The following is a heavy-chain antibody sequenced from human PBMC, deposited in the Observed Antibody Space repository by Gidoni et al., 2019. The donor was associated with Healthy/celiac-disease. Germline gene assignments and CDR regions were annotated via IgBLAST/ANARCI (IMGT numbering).Heavy chain of an antibody. CDR1: GGSFSGYY. CDR3: ASTHPFGELLTGFDY. D-gene: IGHD3-10*01. V-gene: IGHV4-34*01. CDR2: INHSGST. Sequence: QVQLQQWGAGLLKPSETLSLTCAVYGGSFSGYYWRWIRQPPGQGLEWIGEINHSGSTNYNPSLKSRVTISVDTSKNQFSLKLSSVTAADTAVYYCASTHPFGELLTGFDYWGQGTLVTVSS. J-gene: IGHJ4*02.